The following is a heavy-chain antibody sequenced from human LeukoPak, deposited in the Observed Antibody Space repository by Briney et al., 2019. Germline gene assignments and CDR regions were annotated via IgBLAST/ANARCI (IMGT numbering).Heavy chain of an antibody. J-gene: IGHJ4*02. CDR2: IYHSGST. D-gene: IGHD6-19*01. V-gene: IGHV4-39*01. CDR1: GGSISSNNYY. Sequence: PSETLSLTCTVSGGSISSNNYYWGWIRQPPGKGLEWIGSIYHSGSTYYNPSLNSRVIISVDTSKSQFSLRLSSVTAADTAVYYCVRHTYGWYNPLDDYWDKGTLVTVTS. CDR3: VRHTYGWYNPLDDY.